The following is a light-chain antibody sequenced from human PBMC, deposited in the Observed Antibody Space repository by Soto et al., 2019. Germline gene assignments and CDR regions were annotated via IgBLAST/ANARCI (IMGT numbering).Light chain of an antibody. J-gene: IGKJ1*01. CDR2: KAS. V-gene: IGKV1-5*03. CDR1: QSISDS. Sequence: DIQMTQSPSTLSASVGDRVTITCRASQSISDSLAWYQHKPGQPPTLLIYKASRLETGVPPRFSGSGSGTEFTLTISSLQPDDFATYYCQEYETLSRAFGQGTKLEIK. CDR3: QEYETLSRA.